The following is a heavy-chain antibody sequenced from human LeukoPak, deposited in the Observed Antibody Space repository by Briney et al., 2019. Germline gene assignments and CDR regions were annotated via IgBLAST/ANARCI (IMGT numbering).Heavy chain of an antibody. CDR1: GGSFSGYY. J-gene: IGHJ5*02. Sequence: SETLSLTCAVYGGSFSGYYWSWIRQPPGKGLEWIGEINHVGSTTNYNPSLKSRVTISVDMSKNQFSLKLSSVTAADTAVYYCARQTRVLRYFDWLCNWFDPWGQGTLVTVSS. V-gene: IGHV4-34*01. CDR3: ARQTRVLRYFDWLCNWFDP. CDR2: INHVGSTT. D-gene: IGHD3-9*01.